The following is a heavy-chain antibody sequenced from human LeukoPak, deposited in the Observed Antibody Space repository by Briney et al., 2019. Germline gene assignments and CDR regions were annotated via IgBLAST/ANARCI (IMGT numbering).Heavy chain of an antibody. V-gene: IGHV3-30*02. Sequence: GGSLRLSCAASAFTFSRYGMHWVRQAPGKGLEWVTFIRYDGSKKYYADSVKGRFTISRDNAKNSLYLQMNSLRAEDTAVYYCAELGITMIGGVWGKGTTVTISS. CDR1: AFTFSRYG. J-gene: IGHJ6*04. CDR3: AELGITMIGGV. CDR2: IRYDGSKK. D-gene: IGHD3-10*02.